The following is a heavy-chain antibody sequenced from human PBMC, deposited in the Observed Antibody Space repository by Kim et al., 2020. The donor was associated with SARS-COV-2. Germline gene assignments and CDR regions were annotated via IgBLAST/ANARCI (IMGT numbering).Heavy chain of an antibody. J-gene: IGHJ4*02. V-gene: IGHV4-39*01. Sequence: NPSLKSRVTISVDTSKNQFSLKLSSVTAADTAVYYCARLVYDFWSGYYGYWGQGTLVTVSS. CDR3: ARLVYDFWSGYYGY. D-gene: IGHD3-3*01.